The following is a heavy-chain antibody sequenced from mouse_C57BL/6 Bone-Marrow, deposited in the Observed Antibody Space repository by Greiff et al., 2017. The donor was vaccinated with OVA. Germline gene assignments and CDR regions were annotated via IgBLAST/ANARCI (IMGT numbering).Heavy chain of an antibody. CDR2: IWSGGNT. J-gene: IGHJ4*01. CDR3: ARKKRRGAMDY. CDR1: GFSLTSYG. Sequence: QVQLKESGPGLVQPSQSLSITCTVSGFSLTSYGVHWVRQSPGKGLEWLGVIWSGGNTDYTAAFISRLSISKDNSKSQVFFKMNRQQADDTAIYYCARKKRRGAMDYWGQGTSVTVSS. V-gene: IGHV2-2*01.